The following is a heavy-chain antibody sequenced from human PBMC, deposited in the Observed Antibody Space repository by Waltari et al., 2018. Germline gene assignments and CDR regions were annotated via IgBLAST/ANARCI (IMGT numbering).Heavy chain of an antibody. CDR3: ARWISGGYYDSSGYDRYYYYGMDV. CDR1: GGSFSGYS. D-gene: IGHD3-22*01. Sequence: QVQLQQWGAGLLKPSETLSLTCAVYGGSFSGYSWSWIRQPPGKGLEWIGEINHRGSTNYKLAVKSEGTRAVDTAKNQFCLKLSSVTAAETAVYYCARWISGGYYDSSGYDRYYYYGMDVWGQGTTVTVSS. V-gene: IGHV4-34*01. CDR2: INHRGST. J-gene: IGHJ6*02.